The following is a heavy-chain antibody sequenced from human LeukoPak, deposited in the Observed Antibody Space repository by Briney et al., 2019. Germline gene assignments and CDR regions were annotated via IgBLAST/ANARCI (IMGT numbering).Heavy chain of an antibody. CDR1: GFTFSSYW. Sequence: GGSLRLSCAASGFTFSSYWMHWVRQAPGKGLVWVSRINSDGSSTSYADSVKGRLTISRDNAKNTLYLQMNSLRDEDTAVYYCARDVTMVRGVSLWGQGTLVTVSS. D-gene: IGHD3-10*01. CDR2: INSDGSST. J-gene: IGHJ4*02. CDR3: ARDVTMVRGVSL. V-gene: IGHV3-74*01.